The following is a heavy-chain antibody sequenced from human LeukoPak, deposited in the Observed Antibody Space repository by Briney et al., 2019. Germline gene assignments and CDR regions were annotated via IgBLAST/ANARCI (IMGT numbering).Heavy chain of an antibody. CDR3: ARAQTYCSSTSCLYSDY. Sequence: GGSLRLSCAASGFTFSSYIMNWVRQAPGKGLEWVSSISSSSSYIYYADSVKGRFTISRDNAKNSLYLQMNSLRAEDTAVYYCARAQTYCSSTSCLYSDYWGQGTLVTVSS. V-gene: IGHV3-21*01. CDR1: GFTFSSYI. D-gene: IGHD2-2*01. CDR2: ISSSSSYI. J-gene: IGHJ4*02.